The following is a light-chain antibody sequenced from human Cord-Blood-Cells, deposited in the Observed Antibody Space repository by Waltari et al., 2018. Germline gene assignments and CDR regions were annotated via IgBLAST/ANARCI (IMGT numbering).Light chain of an antibody. CDR1: QSFLYSSNNKNY. Sequence: DIVMTQSRDSLAVPLGERATINCKSRQSFLYSSNNKNYLAWYQEKPGQPPKVVIYWASTRESGVPDRCSVSGSGTDFTRPISSLQAEDVAVYYCHQYYSTRPTCGQRTKVGI. J-gene: IGKJ1*01. V-gene: IGKV4-1*01. CDR2: WAS. CDR3: HQYYSTRPT.